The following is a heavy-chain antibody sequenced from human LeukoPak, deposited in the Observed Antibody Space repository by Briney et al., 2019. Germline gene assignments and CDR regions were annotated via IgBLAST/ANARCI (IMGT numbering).Heavy chain of an antibody. D-gene: IGHD3-22*01. CDR1: GYTFTSYG. CDR2: ISAYNGNT. Sequence: GASVKVSCKASGYTFTSYGISWVRQAPGQGLEWMGWISAYNGNTNHAQKLQGRVTMTTDTSTSTAYMELSSLRSEDTAVYYCASGHYYDSSGYPDPPDYWGQGTLVTVSS. V-gene: IGHV1-18*01. CDR3: ASGHYYDSSGYPDPPDY. J-gene: IGHJ4*02.